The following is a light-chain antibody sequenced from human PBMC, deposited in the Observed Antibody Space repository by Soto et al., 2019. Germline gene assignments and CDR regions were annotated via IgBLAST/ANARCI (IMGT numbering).Light chain of an antibody. V-gene: IGLV8-61*01. CDR2: STS. CDR1: SGSVSTSYY. Sequence: QTVVTQEPSFSVSPGRTVTLTCGLSSGSVSTSYYPSWYQQTPGQAPRTLIYSTSTRSSGVPDRFSGSILGNKAALTITGAQEDDESDYYCVLYMGSGIWVFGGGTKLTVL. J-gene: IGLJ3*02. CDR3: VLYMGSGIWV.